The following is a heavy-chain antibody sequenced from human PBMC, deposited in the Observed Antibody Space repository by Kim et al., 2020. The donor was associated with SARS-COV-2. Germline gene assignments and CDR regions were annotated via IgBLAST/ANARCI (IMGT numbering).Heavy chain of an antibody. CDR3: AREGRGPNWNDFGDFQH. J-gene: IGHJ1*01. V-gene: IGHV4-59*01. Sequence: SETLSLTCTVSGGSISSYYWSWIRQPPGKGLEWIGYIYYSGSTNYNPSLKSRVTISVDTSKNQFSLKLSSVTAADTAVYYCAREGRGPNWNDFGDFQHWGQGTLVTVSS. CDR1: GGSISSYY. CDR2: IYYSGST. D-gene: IGHD1-1*01.